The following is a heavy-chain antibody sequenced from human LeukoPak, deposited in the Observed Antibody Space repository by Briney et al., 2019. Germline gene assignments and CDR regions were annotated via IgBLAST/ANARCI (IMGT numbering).Heavy chain of an antibody. J-gene: IGHJ2*01. V-gene: IGHV4-39*07. CDR3: ARRGLPRWYFDL. CDR2: IYYSGST. CDR1: GGSISSSSYY. Sequence: NPSETLSLTCTVSGGSISSSSYYWGWIRQPPGKGLEWIGSIYYSGSTYYNPSLKSRVTISVDTSKNQFSLKLSSVTAADTAVYYCARRGLPRWYFDLWGRGTLVTVSS. D-gene: IGHD6-25*01.